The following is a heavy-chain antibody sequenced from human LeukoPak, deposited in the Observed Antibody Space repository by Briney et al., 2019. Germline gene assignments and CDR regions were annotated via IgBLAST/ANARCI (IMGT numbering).Heavy chain of an antibody. D-gene: IGHD3-16*02. CDR1: GFSFSTCA. Sequence: GGSLRLSCAASGFSFSTCAMSWVRQAPGKGLEWVSLISATGGTTYYADSVNGRFTISRDNSKNTLYLQMDSLRAEDTAVYYCARDAAFAYDYVWGSYRFDYWGQGTLVTVSS. CDR3: ARDAAFAYDYVWGSYRFDY. V-gene: IGHV3-23*01. CDR2: ISATGGTT. J-gene: IGHJ4*02.